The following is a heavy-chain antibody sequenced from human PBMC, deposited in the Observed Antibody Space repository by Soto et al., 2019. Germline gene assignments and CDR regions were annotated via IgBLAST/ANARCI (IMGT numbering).Heavy chain of an antibody. Sequence: QLQLQESGPGLVKPSETLSLTCTVSGGSISSSSYYWGWIRQPPGKGLEWIGSIYYSGSTYYNPSLKSRVTISVDTSKNQFSLKGGSVTAADTAVYYGARRQLVWTKHGDDAFAIWGHGTMVTVSS. CDR1: GGSISSSSYY. V-gene: IGHV4-39*01. CDR2: IYYSGST. D-gene: IGHD6-6*01. J-gene: IGHJ3*02. CDR3: ARRQLVWTKHGDDAFAI.